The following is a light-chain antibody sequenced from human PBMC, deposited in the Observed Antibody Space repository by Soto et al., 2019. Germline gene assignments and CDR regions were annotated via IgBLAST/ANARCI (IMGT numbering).Light chain of an antibody. J-gene: IGLJ2*01. CDR3: QTWGTGIQVV. CDR1: SGHSTYA. Sequence: QPVLTQSPSASASLGASVKLTCTLSSGHSTYAIAWHQQQPEKGPRFLMMLNSDGSHNKGDGIPDRFSGSSSGADRYLTISGLQSEDEAEYYCQTWGTGIQVVFGGGTKVTVL. V-gene: IGLV4-69*01. CDR2: LNSDGSH.